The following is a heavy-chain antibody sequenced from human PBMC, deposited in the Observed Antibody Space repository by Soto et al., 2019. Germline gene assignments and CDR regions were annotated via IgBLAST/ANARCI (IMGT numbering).Heavy chain of an antibody. J-gene: IGHJ4*02. CDR1: GGTISSGGYS. Sequence: QLQLQESGSGLVKPSQTLSLTCAVSGGTISSGGYSWSWIRQPPGKGLEWIGYIYHSGSTYYNPSRKSRATISIYSSKNQFSLKLSSVPAADTAVYYCASGLVTTLHYWGQGTLVTVSS. V-gene: IGHV4-30-2*01. CDR2: IYHSGST. CDR3: ASGLVTTLHY. D-gene: IGHD4-17*01.